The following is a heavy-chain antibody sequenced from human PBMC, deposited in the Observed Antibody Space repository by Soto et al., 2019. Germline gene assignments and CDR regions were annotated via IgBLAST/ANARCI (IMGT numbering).Heavy chain of an antibody. Sequence: GRSLRLSCSASGFVFGDYAVTWVRQAPGKGLEWVGVVRSETYGGSTEYAASVKGRFRISRDDSESIAYLQMTGLKTEDTAVYYCTRGRGTSGWYADYWGKGILVTVSS. D-gene: IGHD6-13*01. CDR3: TRGRGTSGWYADY. J-gene: IGHJ4*02. CDR1: GFVFGDYA. V-gene: IGHV3-49*04. CDR2: VRSETYGGST.